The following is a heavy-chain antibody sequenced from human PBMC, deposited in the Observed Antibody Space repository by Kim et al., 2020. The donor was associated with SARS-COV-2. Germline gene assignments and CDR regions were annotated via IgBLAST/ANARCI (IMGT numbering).Heavy chain of an antibody. D-gene: IGHD5-12*01. CDR2: FDPEDGET. J-gene: IGHJ4*02. CDR3: ATEVRGYSGYDQYY. V-gene: IGHV1-24*01. CDR1: GYTLTELS. Sequence: ASVKVSCKVSGYTLTELSMHWVRQAPGKGLEWMGGFDPEDGETIYAQKFQGRVTMTEDTSTDTAYMELSSLRSEDTAVYYCATEVRGYSGYDQYYWGQGTLVTVSS.